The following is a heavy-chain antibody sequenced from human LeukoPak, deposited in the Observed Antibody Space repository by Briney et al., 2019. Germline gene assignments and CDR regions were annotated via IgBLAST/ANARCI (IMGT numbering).Heavy chain of an antibody. CDR3: ARGFHGMDV. CDR2: ISSSGNNI. J-gene: IGHJ6*02. CDR1: GFTLSDYY. Sequence: GGSLRLSCAASGFTLSDYYMNWIRQAPGKGLEWVSYISSSGNNIDYVDSVKGRFTISRDNAKKSLSLQMNSLRAEDTAVYYCARGFHGMDVWGQGTTVTVSS. V-gene: IGHV3-11*01. D-gene: IGHD3-10*01.